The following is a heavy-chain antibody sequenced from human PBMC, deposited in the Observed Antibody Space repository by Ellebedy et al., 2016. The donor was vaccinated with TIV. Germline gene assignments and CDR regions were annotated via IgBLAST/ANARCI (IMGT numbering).Heavy chain of an antibody. CDR3: AREVNHYDFWSGYYSYFDY. V-gene: IGHV3-30-3*01. Sequence: GESLKISCAASGFTFSSYAMHWVRQAPGKGLEWVAVISYDGNNKYYADSVKGRFTISRDNSTNTLYLQMNSLRAEDTAVYYCAREVNHYDFWSGYYSYFDYWGQGTLVTVSS. J-gene: IGHJ4*02. CDR1: GFTFSSYA. D-gene: IGHD3-3*01. CDR2: ISYDGNNK.